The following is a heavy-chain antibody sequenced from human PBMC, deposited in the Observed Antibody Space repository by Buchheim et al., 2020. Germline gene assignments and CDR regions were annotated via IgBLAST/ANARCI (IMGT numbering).Heavy chain of an antibody. CDR3: ARARPDSRYYYVGYVQH. D-gene: IGHD3-22*01. J-gene: IGHJ1*01. CDR2: IKQDGSEK. Sequence: EVQLVESGGGLVQPGGSLRLSCAASGFTSSSYWMSWVRQAPGKGLEWVANIKQDGSEKYYVDSVKGRFTISRENAKNYLYLQMNSLRAEDTAVYYCARARPDSRYYYVGYVQHWGQGTL. V-gene: IGHV3-7*01. CDR1: GFTSSSYW.